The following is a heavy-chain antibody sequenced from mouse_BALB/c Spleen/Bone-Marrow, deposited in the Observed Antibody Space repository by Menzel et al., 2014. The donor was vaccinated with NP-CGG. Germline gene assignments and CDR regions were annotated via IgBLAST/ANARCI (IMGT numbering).Heavy chain of an antibody. V-gene: IGHV14-3*02. CDR2: IDPANGNT. CDR3: ASYVYGYYFDY. J-gene: IGHJ2*01. Sequence: EVQVVESGAELVKPGASVKLSCTASGFNIKDTYMHWVKQRPEQGLEWIGRIDPANGNTKYDPKFQGKASITADTSSNTAYLQLSSLTSEDTAVYYCASYVYGYYFDYWGQGTTPTVSS. CDR1: GFNIKDTY. D-gene: IGHD2-2*01.